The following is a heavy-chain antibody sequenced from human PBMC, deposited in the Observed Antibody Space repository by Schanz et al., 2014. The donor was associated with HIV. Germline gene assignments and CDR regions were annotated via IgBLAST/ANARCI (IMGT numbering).Heavy chain of an antibody. CDR1: GFTFSSYA. CDR3: ARVANWDYYGMDV. J-gene: IGHJ6*02. D-gene: IGHD3-16*01. CDR2: ISYDGSNK. V-gene: IGHV3-30-3*01. Sequence: QVQLVESGGGVVQPGRSLRLSCAASGFTFSSYAMHWVRQAPGRGLEWVAAISYDGSNKYYAASVKGRFTISRDNSKNTLYLQMNSLRAEDTAVYYCARVANWDYYGMDVWGRGTTVTVSS.